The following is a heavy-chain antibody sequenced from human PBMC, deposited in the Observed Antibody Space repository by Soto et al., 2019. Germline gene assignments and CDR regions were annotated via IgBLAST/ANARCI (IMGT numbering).Heavy chain of an antibody. CDR1: GDSISRGGYY. Sequence: QVQLQESGPGLVKPSQTLSLTCTVSGDSISRGGYYWNWLRQHPRKGLEWIGYIYHSGSTIYNPSLKCRVTISVETSKSRLARELRNVTAADTAVYYCARAGAGAYGLGWFDPWGQGILVTVSS. J-gene: IGHJ5*02. V-gene: IGHV4-31*03. CDR2: IYHSGST. CDR3: ARAGAGAYGLGWFDP. D-gene: IGHD2-21*01.